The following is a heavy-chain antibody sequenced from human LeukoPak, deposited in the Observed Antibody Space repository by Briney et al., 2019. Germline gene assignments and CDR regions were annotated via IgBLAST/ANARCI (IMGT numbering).Heavy chain of an antibody. V-gene: IGHV3-53*04. CDR2: IYSGGAT. J-gene: IGHJ3*02. D-gene: IGHD3-22*01. CDR1: GFSVSANY. Sequence: GGSLRLSCAASGFSVSANYMSWVRQAPGKGLEWVSAIYSGGATYYTDSVKGRFTMSRHTFKNTLDLQMNNLRVEDTAVYYCARWKMEGIVVDVFDIWGQGTRVSVSS. CDR3: ARWKMEGIVVDVFDI.